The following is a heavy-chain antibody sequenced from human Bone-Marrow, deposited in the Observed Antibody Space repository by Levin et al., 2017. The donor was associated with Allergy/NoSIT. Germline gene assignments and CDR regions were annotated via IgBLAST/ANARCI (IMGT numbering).Heavy chain of an antibody. CDR1: GFTFSSYY. V-gene: IGHV3-11*01. J-gene: IGHJ6*02. CDR2: ISSSGTTK. D-gene: IGHD6-19*01. Sequence: AGGSLRLSCKASGFTFSSYYITWIRQAPGKGLEWVSHISSSGTTKYYADSVAGRFTMSRDNAKNSLYLQMSGLRAEDTAVYYCARIVAVADIYSNYGMDVWGQGTTVTVSS. CDR3: ARIVAVADIYSNYGMDV.